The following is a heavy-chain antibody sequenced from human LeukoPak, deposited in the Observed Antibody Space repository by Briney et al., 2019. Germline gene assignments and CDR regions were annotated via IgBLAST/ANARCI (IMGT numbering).Heavy chain of an antibody. V-gene: IGHV1-3*01. CDR3: GRGFAWFDP. CDR1: GYTFTSYA. CDR2: INADNGNT. Sequence: ASVKVSCKASGYTFTSYAMHWVRQAPGQRLEWMGWINADNGNTKYSQKFQGRVTITRDTSASTAYMELSSLKASDTAIYYCGRGFAWFDPWGQGTLVTVSS. D-gene: IGHD3-3*01. J-gene: IGHJ5*02.